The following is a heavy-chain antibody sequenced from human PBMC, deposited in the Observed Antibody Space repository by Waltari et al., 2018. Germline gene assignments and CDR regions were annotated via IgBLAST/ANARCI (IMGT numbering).Heavy chain of an antibody. CDR3: TRQDYYYVKGYFDL. D-gene: IGHD3-22*01. Sequence: QLQLQESGPGLVKPSETVSLTCTVSGGSIRSVASYWGWVRQPPGKGLEFIASIFYSGATYYNPSLESRVTISVDTSKNQFSLELTSVTDADTAVYYCTRQDYYYVKGYFDLWGRGTLVTVSS. CDR1: GGSIRSVASY. J-gene: IGHJ2*01. V-gene: IGHV4-39*01. CDR2: IFYSGAT.